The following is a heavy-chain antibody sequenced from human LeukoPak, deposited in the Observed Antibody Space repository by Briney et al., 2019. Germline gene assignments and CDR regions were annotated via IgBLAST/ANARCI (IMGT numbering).Heavy chain of an antibody. D-gene: IGHD3-16*01. J-gene: IGHJ6*03. CDR2: IYYSGST. Sequence: SETLSLTCTVSGGSISSSSYYWGWIRQPPGKGLEWIGSIYYSGSTYYNPSLKSRVTISVDTSKNQFSLKLSSVTAADTAVYYCARGGYYYYYYYMDVWGKGTTVTISS. CDR1: GGSISSSSYY. CDR3: ARGGYYYYYYYMDV. V-gene: IGHV4-39*07.